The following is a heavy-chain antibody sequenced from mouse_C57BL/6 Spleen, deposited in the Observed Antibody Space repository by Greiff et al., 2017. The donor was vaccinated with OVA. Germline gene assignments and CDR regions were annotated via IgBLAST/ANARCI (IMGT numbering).Heavy chain of an antibody. V-gene: IGHV1-50*01. Sequence: QVQLQQPGAELVKPGASVKLSCKASGYTFTSYWMQWVKQRPGQGLEWIGEIDPSDSYTTYNQKFKGKATLTVDTSASTAYMQLSSLTSEDSAVYYCFYYGSSYSFAYWGQGTLVTVAA. D-gene: IGHD1-1*01. J-gene: IGHJ3*01. CDR2: IDPSDSYT. CDR1: GYTFTSYW. CDR3: FYYGSSYSFAY.